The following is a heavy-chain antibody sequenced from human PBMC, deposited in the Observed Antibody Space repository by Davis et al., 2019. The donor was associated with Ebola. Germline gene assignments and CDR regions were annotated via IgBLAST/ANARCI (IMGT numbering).Heavy chain of an antibody. Sequence: SQTLSLTCVISGDSVSSHSGAWNWIRQSPSRGLEWLGRTYYRSKWLDNYALSVKSRITINADTSKNQFSLQLDSVTPEDTALYYCARGTAAAGFDSWGQGTLVTVSS. CDR1: GDSVSSHSGA. CDR2: TYYRSKWLD. V-gene: IGHV6-1*01. J-gene: IGHJ4*02. CDR3: ARGTAAAGFDS. D-gene: IGHD6-13*01.